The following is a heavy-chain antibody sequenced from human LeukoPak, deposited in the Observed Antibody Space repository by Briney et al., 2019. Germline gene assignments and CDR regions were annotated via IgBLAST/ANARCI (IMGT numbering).Heavy chain of an antibody. V-gene: IGHV3-64*01. D-gene: IGHD6-13*01. J-gene: IGHJ4*02. Sequence: PGGSLRLSCAASGFSSSDYYMSWIRQAPGKGLEWVSAISGSGGSTYYANSVKGRFSISRDNSKNTLYLQMGSLRAEDMAVYYCARGDSGSLYYFDYWGQGTLVTVSS. CDR1: GFSSSDYY. CDR3: ARGDSGSLYYFDY. CDR2: ISGSGGST.